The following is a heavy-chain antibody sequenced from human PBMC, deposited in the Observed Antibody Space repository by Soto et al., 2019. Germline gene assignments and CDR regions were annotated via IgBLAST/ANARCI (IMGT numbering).Heavy chain of an antibody. CDR1: DGSVLGDSYF. CDR3: ARIVVGVTVDL. V-gene: IGHV4-61*01. J-gene: IGHJ4*02. CDR2: ISHTGDT. D-gene: IGHD1-26*01. Sequence: PSETLSLTFTVADGSVLGDSYFWTWIRQPPGKGLEWIAYISHTGDTNYNPSLKSRVTISIDTSRNQFSLTVTSVTAADTAVYFCARIVVGVTVDLWGQGSLVTVSS.